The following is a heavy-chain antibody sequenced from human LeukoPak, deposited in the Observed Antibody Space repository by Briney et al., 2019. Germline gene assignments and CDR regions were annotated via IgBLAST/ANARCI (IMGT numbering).Heavy chain of an antibody. Sequence: PGGSLRLSCAVSGFTFSTYAMTWVRQAPGKGLEWVSVIRGGGGSTYYADSVKGRFTISRDNSKNTLYLQMNSLRAEDTAVYYCAKGLTITMIVEHAFDIWGQGTMVTVSS. D-gene: IGHD3-22*01. V-gene: IGHV3-23*01. CDR1: GFTFSTYA. J-gene: IGHJ3*02. CDR2: IRGGGGST. CDR3: AKGLTITMIVEHAFDI.